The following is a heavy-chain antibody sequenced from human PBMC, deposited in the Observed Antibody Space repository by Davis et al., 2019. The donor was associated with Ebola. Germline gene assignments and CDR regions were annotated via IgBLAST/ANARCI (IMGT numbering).Heavy chain of an antibody. J-gene: IGHJ4*02. CDR2: INVGNGNT. CDR3: ARGGGGVVTID. D-gene: IGHD3-3*01. CDR1: GYTFTSYA. Sequence: AASVKVSCKASGYTFTSYAIHWVRQAPGQRLEWMGWINVGNGNTKYSQKFQGRVTITSDTSASTAYMELSSLRSEDTAVYYCARGGGGVVTIDWGQGTLVSVSS. V-gene: IGHV1-3*01.